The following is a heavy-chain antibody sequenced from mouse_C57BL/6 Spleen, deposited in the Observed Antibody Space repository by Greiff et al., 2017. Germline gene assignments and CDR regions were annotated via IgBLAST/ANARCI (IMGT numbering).Heavy chain of an antibody. D-gene: IGHD3-1*01. CDR3: ARQEGANFDY. CDR1: GYTFTSYW. V-gene: IGHV1-69*01. Sequence: QVQLQQPGAELVMPGASVKLSCKASGYTFTSYWMHWVKQRPGQGLEWIGEIDPSDSYTNYNQKFKGKSTLTVDKSSSTAYMQLSSLTSEDSAVYYCARQEGANFDYWGQGTTLTVSS. CDR2: IDPSDSYT. J-gene: IGHJ2*01.